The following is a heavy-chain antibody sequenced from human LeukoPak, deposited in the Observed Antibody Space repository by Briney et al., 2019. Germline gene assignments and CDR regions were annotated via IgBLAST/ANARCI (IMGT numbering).Heavy chain of an antibody. CDR1: GFTFSSYA. D-gene: IGHD2-2*01. CDR2: ISYDGSNK. J-gene: IGHJ4*02. V-gene: IGHV3-30*01. Sequence: PGRSLRLSCAASGFTFSSYAMHWVREAPGKGLEWVAVISYDGSNKYYADSVKDRFTISRDNSKNTLYLQMNSLRAEDTAVYYCVSGGYCSSTSCSPDYWGQGTLVTVSS. CDR3: VSGGYCSSTSCSPDY.